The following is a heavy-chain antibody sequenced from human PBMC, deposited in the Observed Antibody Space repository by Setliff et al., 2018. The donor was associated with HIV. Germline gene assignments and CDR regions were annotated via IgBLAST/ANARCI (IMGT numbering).Heavy chain of an antibody. CDR2: IYYSGST. CDR3: GRGPRIVGASWAVIDY. V-gene: IGHV4-30-4*08. CDR1: GGSISSGDYY. D-gene: IGHD1-26*01. Sequence: PSETLSLTCTVSGGSISSGDYYWTWLRQHPGKGLEWIGYIYYSGSTYYNPSLKSRVALSIDTSKSQISLTLTSLTTADTAVYYCGRGPRIVGASWAVIDYWGQGKPVTVSS. J-gene: IGHJ4*02.